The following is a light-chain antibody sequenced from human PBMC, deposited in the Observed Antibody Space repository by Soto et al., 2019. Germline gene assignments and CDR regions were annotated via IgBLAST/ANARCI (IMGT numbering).Light chain of an antibody. CDR2: AAS. V-gene: IGKV1-39*01. CDR1: QSISSY. J-gene: IGKJ3*01. Sequence: DIHMTQSPSPLSASVGDRFTITFRSSQSISSYVNWYQQKPGIAPRLLIFAASNLQTGVPSRFSGSGSGTDFTLTISSLQPEDFGTYFCQHTYSTPFTFGPGTKVDIK. CDR3: QHTYSTPFT.